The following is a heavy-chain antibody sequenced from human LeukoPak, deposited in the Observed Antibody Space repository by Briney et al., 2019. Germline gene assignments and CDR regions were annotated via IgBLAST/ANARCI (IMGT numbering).Heavy chain of an antibody. D-gene: IGHD3-3*01. CDR1: GFTFSSYE. V-gene: IGHV3-48*03. CDR2: ISSSGSTI. Sequence: PGGSLRLSCAASGFTFSSYEMNWVRQAPGKGLEWVSYISSSGSTIYYADSVKGRFTISRDNAKNSLYLQMNSLRAEDTAVYFCARDPRITIFGVLTDVYYMDVWGKGTTVIVSS. J-gene: IGHJ6*03. CDR3: ARDPRITIFGVLTDVYYMDV.